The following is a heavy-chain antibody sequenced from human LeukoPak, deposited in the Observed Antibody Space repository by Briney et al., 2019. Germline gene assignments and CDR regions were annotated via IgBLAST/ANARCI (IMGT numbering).Heavy chain of an antibody. CDR2: IYYSGST. CDR3: ALSLWFGELSGLGY. J-gene: IGHJ4*02. V-gene: IGHV4-39*01. CDR1: GGSISSSSYY. Sequence: SETLSLTCTVSGGSISSSSYYWGWIRQPPGKGLDWIGSIYYSGSTYYNPSLKSRVTISVDTSKNQFSLKLSSVTAADTAVYYCALSLWFGELSGLGYWGQGTLVTVSS. D-gene: IGHD3-10*01.